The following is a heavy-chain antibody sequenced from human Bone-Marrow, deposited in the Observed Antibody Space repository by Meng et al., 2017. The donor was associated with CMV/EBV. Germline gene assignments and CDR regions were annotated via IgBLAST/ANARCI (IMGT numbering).Heavy chain of an antibody. CDR1: GFSLSTSGVG. CDR3: AYRLQGSISRNWFDP. CDR2: ISWNDDK. V-gene: IGHV2-5*01. D-gene: IGHD2-2*01. Sequence: SGPTLVKPTQTLTLTCTLSGFSLSTSGVGVGWIRQPPGKALEWLALISWNDDKRYSPSLKSRLTITKDTSKNQVVLTMTNMDPVDTATYYCAYRLQGSISRNWFDPWGQGTLVTVSS. J-gene: IGHJ5*02.